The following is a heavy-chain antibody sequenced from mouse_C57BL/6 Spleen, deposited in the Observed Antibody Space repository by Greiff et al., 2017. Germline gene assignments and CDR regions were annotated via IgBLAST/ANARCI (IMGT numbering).Heavy chain of an antibody. CDR2: IYPGDGDT. CDR3: ARPISEDYDGDYYAMDY. D-gene: IGHD2-4*01. V-gene: IGHV1-80*01. J-gene: IGHJ4*01. CDR1: GYAFSSYW. Sequence: VQLVESGAELVKPGASVKISCKASGYAFSSYWMNWVKQRPGKGLEWIGQIYPGDGDTNYNGKFKGKATLTADKSSSTAYMQLSSLTSEDSAVYFCARPISEDYDGDYYAMDYWGQGTSVTVSS.